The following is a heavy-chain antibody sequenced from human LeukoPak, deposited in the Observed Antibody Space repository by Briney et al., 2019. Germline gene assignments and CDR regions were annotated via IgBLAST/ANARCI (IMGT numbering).Heavy chain of an antibody. V-gene: IGHV4-34*01. D-gene: IGHD2/OR15-2a*01. Sequence: SETLSLTCAVYGGSFSGYYWSWIRQPPGKGLEWIGEINHSGSTNYNPSLKSRVTISVDTSKNQFSLKLSSVTAADTAVYYCVSLKTGNTFDYWGQGTLVTVSS. CDR2: INHSGST. CDR3: VSLKTGNTFDY. J-gene: IGHJ4*02. CDR1: GGSFSGYY.